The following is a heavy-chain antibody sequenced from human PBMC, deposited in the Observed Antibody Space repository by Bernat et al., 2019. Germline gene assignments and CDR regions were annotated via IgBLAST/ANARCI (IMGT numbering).Heavy chain of an antibody. CDR3: ARGTSTSAPYMDV. CDR1: GSTFSDYY. J-gene: IGHJ6*03. V-gene: IGHV3-11*05. CDR2: ISSSSSYT. Sequence: QVQLVEPGGGLAKPGGSLKLPGEASGSTFSDYYRSWTRKAPGKGLYGVSNISSSSSYTNYADSVKGRFTISRDNAKNSLYLQMNSLRAEDTAVYYCARGTSTSAPYMDVWGKGTTVTVSS.